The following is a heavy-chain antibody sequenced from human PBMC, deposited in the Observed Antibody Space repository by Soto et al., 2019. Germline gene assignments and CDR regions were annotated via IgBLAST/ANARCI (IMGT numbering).Heavy chain of an antibody. CDR3: ATDGAPLITGAPPGEYYYGMDV. CDR2: FDPEDGET. J-gene: IGHJ6*02. Sequence: ASVKVSCKVSGYTLTELSMHWVRQAPGKGLEWMGGFDPEDGETIYAQKFQGRVTMTEDTSTDTAYMELSSLRSEDTAVYYCATDGAPLITGAPPGEYYYGMDVWGQGTTVTVSS. V-gene: IGHV1-24*01. CDR1: GYTLTELS. D-gene: IGHD1-20*01.